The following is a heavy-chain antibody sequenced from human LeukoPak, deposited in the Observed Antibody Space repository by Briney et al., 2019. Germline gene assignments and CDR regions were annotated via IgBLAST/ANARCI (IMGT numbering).Heavy chain of an antibody. Sequence: GGSLRLSCAASTFSFSNYEMNWVRQAPGKELEWVSYISSRGTPIYYADSVKGRFTISRDNTKNSLYLQMNSLRAEDTAVYYCARDLGDYRGNSGDYWGQGTLVTVSS. CDR1: TFSFSNYE. CDR3: ARDLGDYRGNSGDY. CDR2: ISSRGTPI. D-gene: IGHD4-23*01. J-gene: IGHJ4*02. V-gene: IGHV3-48*03.